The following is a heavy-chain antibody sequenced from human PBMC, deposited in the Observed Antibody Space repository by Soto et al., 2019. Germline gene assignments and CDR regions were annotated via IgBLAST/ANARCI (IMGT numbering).Heavy chain of an antibody. Sequence: EVQLLESGGGLVQPGGSLRLSCAASGFTFSSYAMSWVRQAPGKGLEWVSAISGSGGSTYYADSVKGRFTISRDNSKNTLYLQMNSLRAEDTAIYYCAKKGREITFGGVIADWGQGTLVTVSS. CDR3: AKKGREITFGGVIAD. CDR2: ISGSGGST. D-gene: IGHD3-16*02. CDR1: GFTFSSYA. J-gene: IGHJ4*02. V-gene: IGHV3-23*01.